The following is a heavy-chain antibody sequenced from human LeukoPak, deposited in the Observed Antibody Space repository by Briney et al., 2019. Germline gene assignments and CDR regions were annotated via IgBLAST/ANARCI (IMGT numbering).Heavy chain of an antibody. CDR1: GGSISSGGYY. V-gene: IGHV4-30-2*01. CDR3: ARATSNSLIAVAGRAFDI. Sequence: SQTLSLTCTVSGGSISSGGYYWSWIRQPPGKGLEWIGYIYHSGSTYYNPSLKSRVTISVDRSKNQFSLKLSSVTAADTAVYYCARATSNSLIAVAGRAFDIWGQGTMVTVSS. CDR2: IYHSGST. J-gene: IGHJ3*02. D-gene: IGHD6-19*01.